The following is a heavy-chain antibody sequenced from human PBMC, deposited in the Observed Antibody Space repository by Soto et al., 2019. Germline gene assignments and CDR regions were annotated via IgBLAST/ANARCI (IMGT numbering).Heavy chain of an antibody. D-gene: IGHD3-22*01. V-gene: IGHV3-15*01. Sequence: EVQLVESGGGLVKPGGSLRLSCAASGSTFNNAWMNWVRQAPGKGLEWVGRITSEANGGTTDYAAPVKGRFTISRDDSKNTLYLQMNTLKTEDTAVYYCATEPAYYDSRSYHSPFDYWGQGTLVTVSS. CDR2: ITSEANGGTT. J-gene: IGHJ4*02. CDR1: GSTFNNAW. CDR3: ATEPAYYDSRSYHSPFDY.